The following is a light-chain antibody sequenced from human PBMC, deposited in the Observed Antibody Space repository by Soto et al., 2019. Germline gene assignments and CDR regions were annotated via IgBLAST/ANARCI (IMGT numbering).Light chain of an antibody. J-gene: IGKJ1*01. V-gene: IGKV1-5*02. CDR3: HHYTSYGT. CDR1: QSIDSW. Sequence: DIRMTQSPSTLSVSVGDRVSIICGASQSIDSWVAWYQQKPGKASKILIYGATRFETGVPSRFSASGSGTEFTLTISSLQPDDFATYYCHHYTSYGTFGQGTKVAI. CDR2: GAT.